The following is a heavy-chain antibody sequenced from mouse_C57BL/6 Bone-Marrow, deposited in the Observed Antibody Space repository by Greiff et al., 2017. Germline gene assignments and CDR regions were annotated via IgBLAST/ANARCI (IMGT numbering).Heavy chain of an antibody. D-gene: IGHD1-1*02. V-gene: IGHV1-50*01. CDR3: ARGWLVARAMDY. CDR1: GYTFTSYW. CDR2: IDPSDSYT. J-gene: IGHJ4*01. Sequence: QVQLQQPGAELVKPGASVKLSCKASGYTFTSYWMQWVKQRPGQGLEWIGEIDPSDSYTNYNQKFKGKATLTVDTSSSTAYMQLSSLTSEDSAVYYCARGWLVARAMDYWGQGTSVTVSS.